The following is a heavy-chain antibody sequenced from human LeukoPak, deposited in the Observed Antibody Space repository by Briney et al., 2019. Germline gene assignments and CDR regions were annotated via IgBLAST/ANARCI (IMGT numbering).Heavy chain of an antibody. CDR2: ISGSGGST. CDR1: GFTFSSYG. CDR3: AKDRHAPGRYCSSTSCFPFDS. Sequence: GGSLRLSCAASGFTFSSYGMSWVRQAPGKGLEWVSAISGSGGSTYYADSVKGRFTISRDNAKNSLYLQMNSLRAEDTAVYYCAKDRHAPGRYCSSTSCFPFDSWGQGTLVTVSS. V-gene: IGHV3-23*01. J-gene: IGHJ5*01. D-gene: IGHD2-2*01.